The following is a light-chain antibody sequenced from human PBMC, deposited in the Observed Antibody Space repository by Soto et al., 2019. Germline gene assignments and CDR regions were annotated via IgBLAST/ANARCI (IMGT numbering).Light chain of an antibody. Sequence: DIQMTQSPSTLSASVGDRVTITCRASQTISSWLAWYQQKPGKAPSLLIFDASTLHSGVPSRFSGSGSGTEFTLTISSLQPDDFATYYCHQFAVCRTFGQGTKVDIK. V-gene: IGKV1-5*01. CDR3: HQFAVCRT. CDR2: DAS. CDR1: QTISSW. J-gene: IGKJ1*01.